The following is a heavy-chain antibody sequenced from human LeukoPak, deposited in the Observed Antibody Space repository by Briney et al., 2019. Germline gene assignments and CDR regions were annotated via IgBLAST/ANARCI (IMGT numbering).Heavy chain of an antibody. D-gene: IGHD6-25*01. V-gene: IGHV3-23*01. CDR3: AKLIAAATTIG. Sequence: PGGSLTLSCAASGFTFSSSGMSWVRQAPGKGLEWVSVIIGNGDGTYYADSVKGRFTISRDNSKNTLYLQMNSVRVEDTAVYYCAKLIAAATTIGWGEGTLVTASS. CDR1: GFTFSSSG. J-gene: IGHJ4*02. CDR2: IIGNGDGT.